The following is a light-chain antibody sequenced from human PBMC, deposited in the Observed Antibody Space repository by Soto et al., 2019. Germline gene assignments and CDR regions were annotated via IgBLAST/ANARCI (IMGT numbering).Light chain of an antibody. Sequence: DIQMTQSPSSLSASVEDRVIITCRASQSISNHLNWYQQKPGKAPKLLIFAASSLQSGVPSRFSGSRSGPDFTLTNSSLQPEDFATYYCQQSYSSPPTFGQGTKVDIK. J-gene: IGKJ1*01. CDR2: AAS. CDR1: QSISNH. CDR3: QQSYSSPPT. V-gene: IGKV1-39*01.